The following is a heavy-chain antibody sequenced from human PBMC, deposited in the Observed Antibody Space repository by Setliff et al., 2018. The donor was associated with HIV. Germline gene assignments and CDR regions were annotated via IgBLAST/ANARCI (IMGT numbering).Heavy chain of an antibody. D-gene: IGHD6-19*01. CDR3: ASGAVSGTGHYYYYDMDV. CDR1: GDSVSINSSA. CDR2: TYYKSKWYN. V-gene: IGHV6-1*01. J-gene: IGHJ6*03. Sequence: PSETLSLTCAISGDSVSINSSAWNWIRQSPSRGLEWLGRTYYKSKWYNDYAVAVQSRITINTVTFKNQLSLQLGSVTPEHTAVYYCASGAVSGTGHYYYYDMDVWGKGTTVTVSS.